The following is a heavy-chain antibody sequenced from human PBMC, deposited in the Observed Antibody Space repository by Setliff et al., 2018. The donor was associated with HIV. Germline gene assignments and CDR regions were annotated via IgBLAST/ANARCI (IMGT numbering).Heavy chain of an antibody. CDR1: GGSISSSSYY. V-gene: IGHV4-39*01. Sequence: SETLSLTCIVSGGSISSSSYYWGWIRQPPGKGLEWIGSIYYSGSTYYNPSLKSRVTISVDTSKNQFSLKLSSVTAADTAVYYCECYNSDDGYFDNWGQGALVTVSS. CDR2: IYYSGST. CDR3: ECYNSDDGYFDN. D-gene: IGHD2-8*01. J-gene: IGHJ4*02.